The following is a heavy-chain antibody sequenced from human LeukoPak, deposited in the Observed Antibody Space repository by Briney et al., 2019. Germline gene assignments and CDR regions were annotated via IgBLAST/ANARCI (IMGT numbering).Heavy chain of an antibody. V-gene: IGHV3-23*01. CDR1: GFTFSSYA. CDR3: AKAPLSGLSSSSPYYFDY. Sequence: GGSLRLSCAAPGFTFSSYAMSWVRQAPGKGLEWVSAISGSGGSTYYADSVKGRFTISRDNSKNTLYLQMNSLRAEDTAVYYCAKAPLSGLSSSSPYYFDYWGQGTLVTVSS. D-gene: IGHD6-6*01. CDR2: ISGSGGST. J-gene: IGHJ4*02.